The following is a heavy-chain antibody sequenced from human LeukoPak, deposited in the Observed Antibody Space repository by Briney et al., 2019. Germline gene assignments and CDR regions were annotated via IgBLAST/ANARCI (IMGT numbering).Heavy chain of an antibody. D-gene: IGHD3-22*01. CDR2: IHYSGST. CDR3: ARVTDSSGYYYWDY. Sequence: SETLSLTCTVSGGSISSYYWSWIRQPPGKGLEWIGYIHYSGSTNYNPSLKSRVTISVDTSKNQFSLKLSSVTAADTAVYYCARVTDSSGYYYWDYWGQGTLVSVSS. J-gene: IGHJ4*02. CDR1: GGSISSYY. V-gene: IGHV4-59*01.